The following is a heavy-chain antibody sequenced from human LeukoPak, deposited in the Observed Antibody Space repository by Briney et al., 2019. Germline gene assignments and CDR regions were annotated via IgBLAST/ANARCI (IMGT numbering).Heavy chain of an antibody. J-gene: IGHJ3*02. CDR1: GGSISSSSYY. D-gene: IGHD6-13*01. CDR3: AREIPEYSSSWWNAFDI. Sequence: SETLSLTCTVSGGSISSSSYYWGWIRQPPGKGLEWIGSIYYSGSTNYNPSLKSRVTISVDTSKNQFSLKLSSVTAADTAVYYCAREIPEYSSSWWNAFDIWGQGTMVTVSS. V-gene: IGHV4-39*07. CDR2: IYYSGST.